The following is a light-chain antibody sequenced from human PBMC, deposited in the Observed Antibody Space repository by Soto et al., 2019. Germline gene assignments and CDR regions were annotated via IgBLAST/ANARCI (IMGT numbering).Light chain of an antibody. Sequence: QSALTQPPSASGSLGQSVTISCTGTSSDVGGYNYVSWHQQHPGKPPKVMIYEVTKRPPGVPDRFSGSKSGNTASLTVSGLQAEDEADYYCSSFAGGGNPVLLGGGTKLTVL. CDR1: SSDVGGYNY. V-gene: IGLV2-8*01. CDR3: SSFAGGGNPVL. J-gene: IGLJ2*01. CDR2: EVT.